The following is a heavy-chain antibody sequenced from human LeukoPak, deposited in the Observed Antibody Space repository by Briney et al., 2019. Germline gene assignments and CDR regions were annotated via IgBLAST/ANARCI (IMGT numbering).Heavy chain of an antibody. CDR3: ARDGVAVAGAYYFDY. J-gene: IGHJ4*02. CDR1: GYTFTSYG. CDR2: IIPILGIA. D-gene: IGHD6-19*01. V-gene: IGHV1-69*04. Sequence: SVKVSCKASGYTFTSYGISWVRQAPGQGLEWMGRIIPILGIANYAQKFQGRVTITADKSTSTAYMELSSLRSEDTAVYYCARDGVAVAGAYYFDYWGQGTLVTVSS.